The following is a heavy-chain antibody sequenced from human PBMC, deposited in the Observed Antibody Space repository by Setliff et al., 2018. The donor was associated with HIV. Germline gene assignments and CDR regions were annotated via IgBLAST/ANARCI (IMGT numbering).Heavy chain of an antibody. CDR3: ASYSYGISDAFDI. CDR2: IYTSGST. CDR1: GGSISSGYYY. Sequence: SEILSLTRTVSGGSISSGYYYWSWIRQPAGKGLEWVGRIYTSGSTSYNPSLKSRLTISVDTSKNQFSLKLNSVTAADTAVYYCASYSYGISDAFDIWGPGTMVTVSS. D-gene: IGHD5-18*01. J-gene: IGHJ3*02. V-gene: IGHV4-61*02.